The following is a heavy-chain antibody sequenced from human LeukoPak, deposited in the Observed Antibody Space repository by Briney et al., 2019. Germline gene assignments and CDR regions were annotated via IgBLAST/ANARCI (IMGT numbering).Heavy chain of an antibody. CDR1: GGTFSSYA. CDR2: IIPIFGTA. J-gene: IGHJ4*02. CDR3: ARERSLTGTTLYY. V-gene: IGHV1-69*13. Sequence: GTSVKVSCKASGGTFSSYAISWVRQAPGRGLEWMGGIIPIFGTANYAQKFQGRVTITADESTSTAYMELSSLRSEDTAVYYCARERSLTGTTLYYWGQGTLVTVSS. D-gene: IGHD1-7*01.